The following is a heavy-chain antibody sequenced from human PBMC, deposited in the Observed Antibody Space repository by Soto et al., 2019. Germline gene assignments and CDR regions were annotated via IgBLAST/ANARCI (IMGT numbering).Heavy chain of an antibody. V-gene: IGHV3-23*01. J-gene: IGHJ3*01. D-gene: IGHD2-8*01. CDR2: ISGGGDGT. CDR3: AKKGLGSLKTFCSNSDCHYAFDL. Sequence: EVQLLESGGGLVQPGGSLRLSCAASGFTFINYAMILVRQAPGKGLEWVSTISGGGDGTYYAHSVQGHFTISRDNSKNTLYLQMNSLRAEDTAIYYCAKKGLGSLKTFCSNSDCHYAFDLWGQGTVVTVSS. CDR1: GFTFINYA.